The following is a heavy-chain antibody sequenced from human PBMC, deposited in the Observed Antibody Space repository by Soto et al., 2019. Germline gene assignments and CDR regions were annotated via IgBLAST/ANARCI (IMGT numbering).Heavy chain of an antibody. V-gene: IGHV3-53*01. CDR1: AFTFSSYE. D-gene: IGHD6-13*01. CDR3: ARDIILAAAGRLYYYGMDV. J-gene: IGHJ6*02. Sequence: GGSLRLSCAASAFTFSSYEMSWVRQAPGKGLEWVSVIYSGGSTYYADSVKGRFTISRDNSKNTLYLQMNSLRAEDTAVYYCARDIILAAAGRLYYYGMDVWGQGTTVTVSS. CDR2: IYSGGST.